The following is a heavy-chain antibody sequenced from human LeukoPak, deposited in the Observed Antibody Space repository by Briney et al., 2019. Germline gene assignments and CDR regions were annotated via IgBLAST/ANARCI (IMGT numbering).Heavy chain of an antibody. D-gene: IGHD3-22*01. V-gene: IGHV4-59*01. CDR2: IYYSGST. CDR1: GGSISSYY. Sequence: SETLSLTCAVYGGSISSYYWSWIRQPPGKGLEWFGYIYYSGSTNYNPSLKSRVTISVDTSKNQFSLKLSSVTAADTAVYYCAREPVYEDYYDSKGALDIWGLGTMVTVSS. CDR3: AREPVYEDYYDSKGALDI. J-gene: IGHJ3*02.